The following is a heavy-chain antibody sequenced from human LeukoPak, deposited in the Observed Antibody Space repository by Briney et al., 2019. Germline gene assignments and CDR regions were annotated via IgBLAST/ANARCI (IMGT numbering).Heavy chain of an antibody. J-gene: IGHJ4*02. CDR2: MSSGGTNK. CDR3: AKLGGVQWWFLLRGNY. CDR1: GFTFSHYD. V-gene: IGHV3-30*18. Sequence: PGGSLRLSCAASGFTFSHYDIQWVRQAPGKGLEWVALMSSGGTNKCYAGSVKGRFTISRDNSKNTLNLQMNSLRAEDTTVYHCAKLGGVQWWFLLRGNYWGQGALVNVSS. D-gene: IGHD2-15*01.